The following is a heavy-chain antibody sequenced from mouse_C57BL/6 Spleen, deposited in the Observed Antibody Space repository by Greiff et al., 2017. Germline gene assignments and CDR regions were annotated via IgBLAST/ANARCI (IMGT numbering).Heavy chain of an antibody. J-gene: IGHJ2*01. CDR1: GFNIKDDY. CDR2: IDPENGDT. Sequence: VQLQQSGAELVRPGASVKLSCTASGFNIKDDYMHWVKQRPEQGLEWIGWIDPENGDTAYASKFQGKATITADTSSNTAYLQLSSLTSEDTAVYYCTIYGSSYVDYWGQGTTLTVSS. D-gene: IGHD1-1*01. V-gene: IGHV14-4*01. CDR3: TIYGSSYVDY.